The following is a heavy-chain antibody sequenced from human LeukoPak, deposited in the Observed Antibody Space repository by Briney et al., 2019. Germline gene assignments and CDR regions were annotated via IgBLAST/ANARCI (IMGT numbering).Heavy chain of an antibody. D-gene: IGHD2-8*01. CDR2: IYTSGST. CDR3: ARGPVHWYFDL. J-gene: IGHJ2*01. V-gene: IGHV4-61*02. Sequence: KTSETLSLTCTVSGGSTSSGSYYWSWIRQPAGMGLEWIGRIYTSGSTNYNPSLKSRVTISVDTSKDQFSLRLSSVTAADTAVYYSARGPVHWYFDLWGRGTLVTVSS. CDR1: GGSTSSGSYY.